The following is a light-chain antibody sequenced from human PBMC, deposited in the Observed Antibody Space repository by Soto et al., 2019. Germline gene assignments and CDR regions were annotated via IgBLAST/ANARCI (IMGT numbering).Light chain of an antibody. Sequence: EILLTQSPATLSLSPGARATLSCRASQTISNYLAWYQQKPGQAPRLLIYDISNRATGIPARFSGSGSGTDFTLTISSLEPEDFAVYYCQQRSNWPPGFTFGPGTKVDIK. CDR1: QTISNY. CDR3: QQRSNWPPGFT. CDR2: DIS. J-gene: IGKJ3*01. V-gene: IGKV3-11*01.